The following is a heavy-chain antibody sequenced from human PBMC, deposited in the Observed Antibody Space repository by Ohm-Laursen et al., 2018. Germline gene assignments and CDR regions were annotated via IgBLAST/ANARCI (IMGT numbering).Heavy chain of an antibody. J-gene: IGHJ4*02. D-gene: IGHD4-17*01. CDR3: ARQDSGDYYFDY. Sequence: GTLSLTCAVYGGSFSGYYWSWLRQPPGKGLEWIGEINHSGSTYYNPSLKSRVTISADTSKNQFSLRLTSVTAADTAVYYCARQDSGDYYFDYWGQGTLVTVSS. V-gene: IGHV4-34*01. CDR2: INHSGST. CDR1: GGSFSGYY.